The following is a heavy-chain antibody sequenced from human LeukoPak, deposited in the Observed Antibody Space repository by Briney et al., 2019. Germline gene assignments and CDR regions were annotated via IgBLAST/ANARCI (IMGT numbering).Heavy chain of an antibody. CDR1: GYTFTGYY. J-gene: IGHJ4*02. V-gene: IGHV1-2*02. CDR3: ARERERELLPPLGERDY. D-gene: IGHD3-22*01. Sequence: ASVKVSCKASGYTFTGYYMHWVRQAPGQGLEWMGWINPNSGGTNYAQKFQGRVTMTRDTSISTAYMELSRLRSDDTAVYYCARERERELLPPLGERDYWGQGTLVTVSS. CDR2: INPNSGGT.